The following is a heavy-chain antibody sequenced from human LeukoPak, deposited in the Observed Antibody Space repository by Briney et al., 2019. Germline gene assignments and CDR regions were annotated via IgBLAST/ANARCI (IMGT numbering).Heavy chain of an antibody. CDR3: ARDRGTKDRGYCSGGSCYSGAFDI. CDR1: GFTFSSYE. Sequence: PGGSLRLSCAASGFTFSSYEMNWVRQAPGKGLEWVSYISSSGSTIYYADSAKGRFTISRDNAKNSLYLQMNSLRAEDTAVYYCARDRGTKDRGYCSGGSCYSGAFDIWGQGTMVTVSS. CDR2: ISSSGSTI. D-gene: IGHD2-15*01. J-gene: IGHJ3*02. V-gene: IGHV3-48*03.